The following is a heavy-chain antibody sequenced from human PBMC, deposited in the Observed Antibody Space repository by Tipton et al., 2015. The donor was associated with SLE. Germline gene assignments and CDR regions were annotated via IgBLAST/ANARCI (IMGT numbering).Heavy chain of an antibody. CDR3: AKDRSPWSSSLGFDY. CDR1: GFIFSGYE. D-gene: IGHD6-6*01. J-gene: IGHJ4*02. CDR2: ISYTSDSK. Sequence: SLRLSCAASGFIFSGYEMNWVRQTPGKGLEWVSYISYTSDSKSYADSVKGRFTISRDNAKNSLYLRMNSLRAEDTAVYYCAKDRSPWSSSLGFDYWGQGTLVTVSS. V-gene: IGHV3-48*03.